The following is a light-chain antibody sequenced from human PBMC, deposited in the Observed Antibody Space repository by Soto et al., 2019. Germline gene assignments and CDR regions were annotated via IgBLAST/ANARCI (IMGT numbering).Light chain of an antibody. V-gene: IGKV1-39*01. Sequence: DIQMTQSPSSLSASVGDRVTITCRASQSISSYLNWYQQKPGKAPKLLIYAASSVQSGVPSRFSGSGSGTEFTLTISSLQPEDFAAYFCQQSYSTPRAFGPGTKLEIK. J-gene: IGKJ2*01. CDR3: QQSYSTPRA. CDR1: QSISSY. CDR2: AAS.